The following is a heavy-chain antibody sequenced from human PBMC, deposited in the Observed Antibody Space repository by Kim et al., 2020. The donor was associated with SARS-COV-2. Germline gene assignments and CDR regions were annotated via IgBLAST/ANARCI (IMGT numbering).Heavy chain of an antibody. Sequence: SETLSLTCTVSGGSISSSSYYWGWIRQPPGKGLEWIGRIYYSGSTYYNPSLKSRVTISVDTSKNQFSLKLSSVTAADTAVYYCARLSIRITIFGVVSRYFDYWGQGTLVTVSS. J-gene: IGHJ4*02. CDR2: IYYSGST. V-gene: IGHV4-39*01. CDR1: GGSISSSSYY. D-gene: IGHD3-3*01. CDR3: ARLSIRITIFGVVSRYFDY.